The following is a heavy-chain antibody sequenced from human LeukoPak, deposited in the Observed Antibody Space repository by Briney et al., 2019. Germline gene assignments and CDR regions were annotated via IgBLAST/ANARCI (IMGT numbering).Heavy chain of an antibody. CDR3: ARGTYYDFWSGYYRTSDWFDP. CDR2: ISAYNGNT. CDR1: GYTFTSYG. J-gene: IGHJ5*02. V-gene: IGHV1-18*01. Sequence: ASVKVSCKASGYTFTSYGISWMRQAPGQGLEWMGWISAYNGNTNYAQKLQGRVTMTTDTSTSTAYMELRSLRSDDTAVYYCARGTYYDFWSGYYRTSDWFDPWGQGTLVTVSS. D-gene: IGHD3-3*01.